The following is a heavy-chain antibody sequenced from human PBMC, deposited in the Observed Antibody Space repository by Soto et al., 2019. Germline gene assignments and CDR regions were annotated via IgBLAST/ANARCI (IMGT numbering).Heavy chain of an antibody. D-gene: IGHD3-10*01. CDR1: GGCISSYY. CDR3: ARAGSDSYGLDV. CDR2: IYNGGNT. Sequence: XATLWLTCTVCGGCISSYYWSGIRQSAGKGLEWIGRIYNGGNTQYNPSLKSRVTMSADTSKNQFSLRLNSVTAADTAVYYCARAGSDSYGLDVCGRRTKVTVSS. J-gene: IGHJ6*02. V-gene: IGHV4-4*07.